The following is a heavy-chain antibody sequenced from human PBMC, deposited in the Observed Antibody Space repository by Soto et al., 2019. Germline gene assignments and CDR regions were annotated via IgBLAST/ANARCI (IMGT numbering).Heavy chain of an antibody. CDR3: AKGGISHWAYFYYMDV. CDR2: INHLGSI. J-gene: IGHJ6*03. Sequence: SETLSLTCVVSGGSLSDYFWSWIRQPPGMALEWIGEINHLGSINYNPSLKSRVTMSVDTSKNQFSLTLNSVTAADTATYYCAKGGISHWAYFYYMDVWDRGTTVTVSS. D-gene: IGHD2-21*01. V-gene: IGHV4-34*01. CDR1: GGSLSDYF.